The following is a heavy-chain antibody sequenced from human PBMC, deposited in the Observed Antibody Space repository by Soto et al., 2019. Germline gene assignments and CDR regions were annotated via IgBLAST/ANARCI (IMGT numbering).Heavy chain of an antibody. V-gene: IGHV3-30-3*01. CDR2: ISSDGSKK. J-gene: IGHJ4*02. CDR3: CGGALDD. D-gene: IGHD3-10*01. CDR1: GFTFTDYP. Sequence: QVQLVESGGGVVQPGRSLRISCAASGFTFTDYPMHWARQAPGKGLEWVAVISSDGSKKDYADSVKGRFTISRDNSKNTLFLQMNSLRTEDTAVYHCCGGALDDWGQGTLVTVSS.